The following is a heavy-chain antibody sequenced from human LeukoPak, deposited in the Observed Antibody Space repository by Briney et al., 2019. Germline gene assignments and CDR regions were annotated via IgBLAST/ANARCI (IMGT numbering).Heavy chain of an antibody. V-gene: IGHV3-7*04. D-gene: IGHD1-14*01. J-gene: IGHJ4*02. CDR1: GFTVSSYW. Sequence: GGSLRLSCAASGFTVSSYWMSWVRQAPGKGLEWVANINQDGSEKYYVDSVKGRFTISRDNAKSSLYLQRSSLRAEDTAVYYCARESGSGYDFWGQGTLVTVSS. CDR2: INQDGSEK. CDR3: ARESGSGYDF.